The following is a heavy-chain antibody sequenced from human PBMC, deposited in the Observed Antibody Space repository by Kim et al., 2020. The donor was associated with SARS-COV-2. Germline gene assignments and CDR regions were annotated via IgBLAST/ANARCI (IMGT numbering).Heavy chain of an antibody. J-gene: IGHJ4*02. Sequence: SETLSLTCAVYGGSFSGYYWSWIRQPPGKGLEWIGEINHSGSTNYNPSLKSRVTISVDTSKNQFSLKLSSVTAADTAVYYCARRNIVATRSFANWGQGTLVTVSS. CDR2: INHSGST. V-gene: IGHV4-34*01. D-gene: IGHD5-12*01. CDR3: ARRNIVATRSFAN. CDR1: GGSFSGYY.